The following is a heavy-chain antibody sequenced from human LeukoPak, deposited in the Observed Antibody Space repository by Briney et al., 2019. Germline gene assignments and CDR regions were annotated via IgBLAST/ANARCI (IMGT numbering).Heavy chain of an antibody. Sequence: VSVTVPHMASGYAFTSYYIDWVRLAPGQGLEWMGIINPSSGNRTYAQKFQGRVTMTRDTSTNTVYMELSSLRSEDTAVYYCARVPFEWTMVVNGVWFDPWGHG. CDR3: ARVPFEWTMVVNGVWFDP. CDR2: INPSSGNR. V-gene: IGHV1-46*01. CDR1: GYAFTSYY. J-gene: IGHJ5*02. D-gene: IGHD4-23*01.